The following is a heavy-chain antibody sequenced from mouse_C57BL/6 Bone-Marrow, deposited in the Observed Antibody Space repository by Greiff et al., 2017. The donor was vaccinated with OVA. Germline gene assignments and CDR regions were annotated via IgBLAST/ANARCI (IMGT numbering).Heavy chain of an antibody. Sequence: VQLQQSGAELVKPGASVKLSCKASGYTFTEYNIHWVKQRSGQGLEWIGWFYPGSGSITYNEKFKDKATLTADKSSSTVYMVLRSLTSDDSAVYFCAGHEGRDYYGYYAMDYWGQGTAVTVSS. CDR2: FYPGSGSI. CDR3: AGHEGRDYYGYYAMDY. V-gene: IGHV1-62-2*01. D-gene: IGHD1-1*01. CDR1: GYTFTEYN. J-gene: IGHJ4*01.